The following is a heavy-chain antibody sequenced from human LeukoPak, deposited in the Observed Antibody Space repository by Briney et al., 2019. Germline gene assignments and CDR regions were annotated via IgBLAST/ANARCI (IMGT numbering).Heavy chain of an antibody. CDR3: ATSNWNYDY. CDR1: GFTVSTSA. D-gene: IGHD1-7*01. J-gene: IGHJ4*02. CDR2: ISGSGGGT. Sequence: GGSLRLSCAAAGFTVSTSAMSWVRQAPGKGLEWVSGISGSGGGTYYADSVKGRFSISRDISKNTLYLQMNSLRAEDTAIYYCATSNWNYDYWGQGTLVTVSS. V-gene: IGHV3-23*01.